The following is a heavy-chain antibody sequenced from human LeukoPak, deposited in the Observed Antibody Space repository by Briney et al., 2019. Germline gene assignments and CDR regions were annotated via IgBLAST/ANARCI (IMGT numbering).Heavy chain of an antibody. V-gene: IGHV3-7*04. J-gene: IGHJ4*02. CDR2: INQDGSEK. Sequence: GGSLRLSCAASGFTFSSYWMTWVRQAPGEGLQWVANINQDGSEKYYVDSVKGRFTISRDNAKNSLYLQMKSLRIEDTAVYYCARYGALDYWGQGTLVTVSS. CDR3: ARYGALDY. CDR1: GFTFSSYW. D-gene: IGHD4-17*01.